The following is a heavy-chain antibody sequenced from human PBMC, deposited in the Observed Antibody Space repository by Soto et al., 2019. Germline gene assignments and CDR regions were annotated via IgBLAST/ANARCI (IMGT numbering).Heavy chain of an antibody. V-gene: IGHV1-3*01. J-gene: IGHJ6*02. CDR2: INAGNGNT. CDR3: ARAPILRFLEWLSPVYYYYGMDV. Sequence: GASVRVSCKASGYTFTSYAMHWVRQAPGQRLEWMGWINAGNGNTKYAQKFQGRVTITRDTSISTAYMELSRLRSDDTAVYYCARAPILRFLEWLSPVYYYYGMDVWGQGTTVTVSS. D-gene: IGHD3-3*01. CDR1: GYTFTSYA.